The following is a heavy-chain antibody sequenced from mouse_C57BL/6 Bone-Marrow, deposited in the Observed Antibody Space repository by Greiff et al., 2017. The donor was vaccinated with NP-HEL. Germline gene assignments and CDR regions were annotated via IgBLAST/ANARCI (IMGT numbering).Heavy chain of an antibody. J-gene: IGHJ3*01. Sequence: VQLKESGTVLARPGASVKMSCKTSGYTFTSYWMHWVKQRPGQGLEWIGAIYPGNSDTSYNQKFKGKANLTAVTSASTAYMELSSLTNEDSAVYYCTRSSSYAYWGQGTLVTVSA. CDR2: IYPGNSDT. V-gene: IGHV1-5*01. D-gene: IGHD1-1*01. CDR3: TRSSSYAY. CDR1: GYTFTSYW.